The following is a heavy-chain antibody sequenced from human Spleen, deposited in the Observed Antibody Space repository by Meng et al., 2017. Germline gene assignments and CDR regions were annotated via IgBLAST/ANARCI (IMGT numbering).Heavy chain of an antibody. J-gene: IGHJ4*02. CDR1: GYTFTNYA. V-gene: IGHV1-3*01. CDR2: INAGSDYT. Sequence: VQVVQSGAEVKKPGASVKVACKASGYTFTNYAIHWVRQAPGQRLEWMGWINAGSDYTKYSQEFQGRVTITTDTSATTAYMDLSSLRSEDSAVYYCAREGFSSSLDYWGQGTLVTVSS. D-gene: IGHD6-13*01. CDR3: AREGFSSSLDY.